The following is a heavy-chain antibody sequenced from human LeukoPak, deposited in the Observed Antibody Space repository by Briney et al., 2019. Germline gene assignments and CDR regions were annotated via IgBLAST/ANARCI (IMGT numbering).Heavy chain of an antibody. J-gene: IGHJ4*02. CDR1: GYTLTELS. CDR2: INPNSGGT. V-gene: IGHV1-2*02. CDR3: ARGYCGGDCYSAFDY. Sequence: ASVKVSCKVSGYTLTELSMHWVRQAPGQGLEWMGWINPNSGGTNYAQKFQGRVTMTRDTSISTAYMELSRLRSDDTAVYYCARGYCGGDCYSAFDYWGQGTPVTVSS. D-gene: IGHD2-21*02.